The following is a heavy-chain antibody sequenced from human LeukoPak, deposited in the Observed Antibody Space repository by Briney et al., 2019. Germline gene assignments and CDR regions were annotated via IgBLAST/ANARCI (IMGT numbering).Heavy chain of an antibody. Sequence: TSSETLSLTCTVSGGSISSYYWSWIRQPPGKGLEWIGYIYYSGSTNYNPSLKSRVSISVDTSKNQFSLKLSSETAADTAVYYCARSPFTIEYSSSRWFDPWGQGTLVTVSS. CDR3: ARSPFTIEYSSSRWFDP. J-gene: IGHJ5*02. CDR2: IYYSGST. V-gene: IGHV4-59*01. CDR1: GGSISSYY. D-gene: IGHD6-6*01.